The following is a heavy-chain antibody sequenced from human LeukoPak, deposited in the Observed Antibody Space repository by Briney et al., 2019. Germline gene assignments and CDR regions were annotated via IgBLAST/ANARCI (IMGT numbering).Heavy chain of an antibody. CDR2: IYYSGST. V-gene: IGHV4-59*01. Sequence: SETLSLTGTVSGGSIRSYYWSWIRQPPGKGLEWIGYIYYSGSTNYNPSLKSRVTISVDTSKNQFSLKLSSVTAADTAVYYCASYCSSTSCGAFDIWGQGTMVTVSS. J-gene: IGHJ3*02. CDR1: GGSIRSYY. CDR3: ASYCSSTSCGAFDI. D-gene: IGHD2-2*01.